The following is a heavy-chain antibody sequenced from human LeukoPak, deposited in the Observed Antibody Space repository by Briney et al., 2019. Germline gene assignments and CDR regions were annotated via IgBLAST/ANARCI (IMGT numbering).Heavy chain of an antibody. CDR2: IYYSGST. J-gene: IGHJ6*03. CDR3: ARRWSSLAVPYYMDV. D-gene: IGHD6-19*01. Sequence: SETLSLTCTVSGGSISSSSYYWGWIRQPPGKGLEWIGSIYYSGSTYYNPSLKSRVTISVDTSKNQFSLKLSSVTAADTAVYYCARRWSSLAVPYYMDVWGKGTTVTISS. V-gene: IGHV4-39*01. CDR1: GGSISSSSYY.